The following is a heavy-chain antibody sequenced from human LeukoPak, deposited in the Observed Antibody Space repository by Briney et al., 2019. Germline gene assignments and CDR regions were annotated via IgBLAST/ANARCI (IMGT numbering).Heavy chain of an antibody. D-gene: IGHD3-22*01. J-gene: IGHJ4*02. CDR2: INPSGGST. CDR3: ARAGNSYYDSSGYYYFDY. CDR1: GYTFTSYY. Sequence: GASVKASCKASGYTFTSYYMHWVRQAPGQGLEWMGIINPSGGSTSYAQKFQGRVTMTRDMSTSTVYMELSSLRSEDTAVYYCARAGNSYYDSSGYYYFDYWGQGTLVTVSS. V-gene: IGHV1-46*01.